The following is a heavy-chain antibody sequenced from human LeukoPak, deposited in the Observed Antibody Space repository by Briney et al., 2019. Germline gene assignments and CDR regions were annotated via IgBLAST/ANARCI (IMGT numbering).Heavy chain of an antibody. V-gene: IGHV3-23*01. Sequence: GGSLRLSCAASGFTFSSYAMSWVRQAPGKGLEWVSAISGSGGSIYYADSVKGRFTLSRDNSKNTLYLQMNSLRAEDTAVYYCAKDPLFGYGKFGDAVDIWGQGTMVTVSS. D-gene: IGHD5-12*01. CDR2: ISGSGGSI. CDR1: GFTFSSYA. CDR3: AKDPLFGYGKFGDAVDI. J-gene: IGHJ3*02.